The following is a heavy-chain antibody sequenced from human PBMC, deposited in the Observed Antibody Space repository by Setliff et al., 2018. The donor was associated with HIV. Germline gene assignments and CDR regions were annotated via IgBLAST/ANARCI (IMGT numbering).Heavy chain of an antibody. J-gene: IGHJ4*02. D-gene: IGHD3-3*01. CDR2: ISSSGSTI. CDR1: GFSFSDYY. Sequence: PGGSLRLSCAASGFSFSDYYMSWIRQAPGKGLECISYISSSGSTIYYADSVKGRFTVSRDNAKNTVYLQMNSLRADDTGFYYCARGDGGLVSWGQGTLVTVSS. CDR3: ARGDGGLVS. V-gene: IGHV3-11*04.